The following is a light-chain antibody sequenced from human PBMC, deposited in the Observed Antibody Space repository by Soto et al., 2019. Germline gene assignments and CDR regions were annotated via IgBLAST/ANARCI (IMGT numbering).Light chain of an antibody. CDR2: DAP. V-gene: IGKV1-5*01. CDR3: LQYSSHSWT. Sequence: DIQMTQSPSTLSGSVGDRVTITCRASQTISSWLAWYQQKPGKAPELLIFDAPNLKSGVSSRFSGSGSGTEFTLTISRLQPDDVATYYCLQYSSHSWTFGQGTKVDIK. CDR1: QTISSW. J-gene: IGKJ1*01.